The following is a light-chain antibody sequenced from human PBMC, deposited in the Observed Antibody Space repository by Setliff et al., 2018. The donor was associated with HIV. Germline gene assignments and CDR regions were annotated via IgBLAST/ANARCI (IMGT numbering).Light chain of an antibody. CDR2: GNI. Sequence: QSALTQPPSVSGAPGQRVTISCTGSSSNIGGGYDVHWYQQLPGTAPKLLIHGNIYRASGVPDRFSAFKSGTSASLAITGLRAEDEADDYCQSHDSSLSARVFGGGTKVTV. CDR3: QSHDSSLSARV. J-gene: IGLJ3*02. V-gene: IGLV1-40*01. CDR1: SSNIGGGYD.